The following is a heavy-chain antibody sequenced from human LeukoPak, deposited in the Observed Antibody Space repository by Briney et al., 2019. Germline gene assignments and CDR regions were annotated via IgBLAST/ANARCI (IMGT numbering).Heavy chain of an antibody. CDR2: IHYGGST. Sequence: SETLSLTCTVSGGSISSSRYYWGWIRQPPGEGLEWIGSIHYGGSTYYNPSLKSRVTVSVDTSENQFSLKLSSVAAADTAVYFCVRTRLSDHIVPAAERADDACDMWGQGTMVTVSS. D-gene: IGHD2-2*01. CDR3: VRTRLSDHIVPAAERADDACDM. CDR1: GGSISSSRYY. J-gene: IGHJ3*02. V-gene: IGHV4-39*07.